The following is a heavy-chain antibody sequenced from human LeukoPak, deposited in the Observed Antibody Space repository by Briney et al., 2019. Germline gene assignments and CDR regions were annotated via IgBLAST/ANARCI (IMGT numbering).Heavy chain of an antibody. Sequence: PSETLSLTCAVYGGSFSGYYWSWIREPPGKGLEWIGEVNHSGSTNYNPSLKSRVTISVDTSKNQFSLKLSSVTAADTAVYYCARSFLWSGYYSGRNWFDPWGQGTLVTVSS. V-gene: IGHV4-34*01. CDR1: GGSFSGYY. J-gene: IGHJ5*02. CDR3: ARSFLWSGYYSGRNWFDP. CDR2: VNHSGST. D-gene: IGHD3-3*01.